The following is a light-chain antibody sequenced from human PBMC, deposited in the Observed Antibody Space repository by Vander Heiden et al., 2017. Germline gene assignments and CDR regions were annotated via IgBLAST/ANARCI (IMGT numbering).Light chain of an antibody. CDR2: AAS. J-gene: IGKJ2*01. V-gene: IGKV1-33*01. CDR3: QQHESLPT. CDR1: QYIGKY. Sequence: DIQMTQSPAFLSASVGDRVTITCQASQYIGKYLSWYQQKPGKAPNLLIDAASNLEVGVPSRFSASGSGTEFILTINSLQPEDIAVYYCQQHESLPTFGQGTKVEIK.